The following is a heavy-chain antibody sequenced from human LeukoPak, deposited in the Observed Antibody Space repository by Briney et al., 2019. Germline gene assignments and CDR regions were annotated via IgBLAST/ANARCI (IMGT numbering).Heavy chain of an antibody. CDR2: IKQDGSEK. CDR3: ARDQAASLLWFGELISPGAGSYFQH. J-gene: IGHJ1*01. CDR1: GFTFSSYW. D-gene: IGHD3-10*01. Sequence: PGGSLRLSCAASGFTFSSYWMSWVRQAPGKGLEWVANIKQDGSEKYYVDSVKGRFTISRDNAKNSLYLQMNSLRAEDTAVYYCARDQAASLLWFGELISPGAGSYFQHWGQGTLVTVSS. V-gene: IGHV3-7*01.